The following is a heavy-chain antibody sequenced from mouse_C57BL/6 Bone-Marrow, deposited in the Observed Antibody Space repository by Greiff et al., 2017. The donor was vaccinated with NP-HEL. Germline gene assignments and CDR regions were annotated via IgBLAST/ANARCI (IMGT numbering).Heavy chain of an antibody. V-gene: IGHV1-72*01. J-gene: IGHJ3*01. CDR3: ARGLQAY. CDR2: IDPNSGGT. Sequence: VQLKQSGAELVKPGASVKLSCKASGYTFTSYCMHWVKQRPGRGLEWIGRIDPNSGGTKYNEKFKSKATLTVDRPSSPAFLQLNSLTSEDSAVFYCARGLQAYWGQGTLVTVSA. D-gene: IGHD3-1*01. CDR1: GYTFTSYC.